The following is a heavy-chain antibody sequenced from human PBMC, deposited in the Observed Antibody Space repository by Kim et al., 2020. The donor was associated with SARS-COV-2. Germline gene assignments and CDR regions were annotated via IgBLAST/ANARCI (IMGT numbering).Heavy chain of an antibody. CDR1: GGSISSGSYY. V-gene: IGHV4-61*02. D-gene: IGHD5-12*01. J-gene: IGHJ4*02. CDR3: ARDHEKLSGYDLFYAID. CDR2: IYTSGST. Sequence: SETLSLTCTVSGGSISSGSYYWSWIRQPAGKGLEWIGRIYTSGSTNYNPSLKSRVTISVDTSKNQFSLKLSSVTAADTAVYYCARDHEKLSGYDLFYAIDWGQGTLVTVSS.